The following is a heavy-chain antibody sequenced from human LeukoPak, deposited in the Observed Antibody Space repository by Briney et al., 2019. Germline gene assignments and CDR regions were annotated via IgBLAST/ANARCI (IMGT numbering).Heavy chain of an antibody. CDR3: ARSKVAGTSDY. J-gene: IGHJ4*02. D-gene: IGHD6-19*01. CDR2: ISTSSSYI. Sequence: GGPLRLSCAASAFTFSSYNMNWVRQAPGKGLEWVSTISTSSSYIYYADSVKGRFTISRDNGKNSLYLQMSSLRAEDTAVYYCARSKVAGTSDYWGQGTLVAVSS. CDR1: AFTFSSYN. V-gene: IGHV3-21*01.